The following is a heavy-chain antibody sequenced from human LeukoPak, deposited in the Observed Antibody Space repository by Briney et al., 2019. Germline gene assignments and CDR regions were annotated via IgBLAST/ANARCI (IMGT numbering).Heavy chain of an antibody. CDR3: AREFRMGAGDY. CDR1: GYTFTGYY. CDR2: INPNSGGT. V-gene: IGHV1-2*02. J-gene: IGHJ4*02. D-gene: IGHD1-26*01. Sequence: ASVKASCKASGYTFTGYYIHWVRQAPGQGLEWMGWINPNSGGTKYAQKFQGRVTMTRDTSISTAYMELSRLRSDDTAVYYCAREFRMGAGDYWGQGTLVTVSS.